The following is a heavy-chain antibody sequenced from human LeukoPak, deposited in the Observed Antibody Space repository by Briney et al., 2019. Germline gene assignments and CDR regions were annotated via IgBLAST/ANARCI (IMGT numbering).Heavy chain of an antibody. V-gene: IGHV1-69*13. J-gene: IGHJ4*02. D-gene: IGHD3-3*01. CDR3: AGDGRIYDFWSGYYQFDY. CDR2: IIHIFGTA. CDR1: GGTFSSYA. Sequence: SVKVSCKASGGTFSSYAISWVRQAPGQGLEWMGGIIHIFGTANYAQKFQGRVTITADEFTSTAYMELSSLRSEDTAVYYCAGDGRIYDFWSGYYQFDYWGQGTLVTVSS.